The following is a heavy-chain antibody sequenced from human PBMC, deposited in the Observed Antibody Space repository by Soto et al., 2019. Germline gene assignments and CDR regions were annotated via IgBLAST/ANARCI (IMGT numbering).Heavy chain of an antibody. D-gene: IGHD3-10*01. J-gene: IGHJ6*03. Sequence: PSETLSLTCTVSDGSISSSSYYWGWIRQPPGKGLEWIGSIYYSGSTYYNPSLKSRVTISVDTSKNQFSLKLSSVTAADTAVYYCATVPSLLWFGELFAYYYMDVWGKGTTVTVS. CDR2: IYYSGST. CDR3: ATVPSLLWFGELFAYYYMDV. V-gene: IGHV4-39*01. CDR1: DGSISSSSYY.